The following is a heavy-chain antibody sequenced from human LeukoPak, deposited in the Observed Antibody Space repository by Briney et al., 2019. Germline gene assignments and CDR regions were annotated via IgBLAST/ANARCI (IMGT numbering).Heavy chain of an antibody. J-gene: IGHJ6*04. Sequence: GGSLRLSCAASGFTVSSNYMSWVRQAPGKGLEWVSVIYSGGSTYYADSVKGRFTISRDNSKNTLHLQMNSLRAEDTAVYYCARDGITMVRGANPQHNYYYYYGMDVWGKGTTVTVSS. CDR3: ARDGITMVRGANPQHNYYYYYGMDV. V-gene: IGHV3-53*01. D-gene: IGHD3-10*01. CDR1: GFTVSSNY. CDR2: IYSGGST.